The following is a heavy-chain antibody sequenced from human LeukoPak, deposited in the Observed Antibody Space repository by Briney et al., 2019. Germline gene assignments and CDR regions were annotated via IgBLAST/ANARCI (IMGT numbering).Heavy chain of an antibody. D-gene: IGHD6-19*01. CDR1: GYTFTSYG. Sequence: ASVKVSCKASGYTFTSYGISWVRQAPGQGLEWMGWISAYNGNTNYAQKLQGRVTMTTDTSTSTAYMELRSLRSDDTAVYYCVREVHSSGWYISDYWGQGTLVTVSS. CDR3: VREVHSSGWYISDY. J-gene: IGHJ4*02. V-gene: IGHV1-18*01. CDR2: ISAYNGNT.